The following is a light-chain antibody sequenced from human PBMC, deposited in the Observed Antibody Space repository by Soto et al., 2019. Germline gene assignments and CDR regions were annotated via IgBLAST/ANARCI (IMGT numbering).Light chain of an antibody. CDR2: SYN. J-gene: IGLJ2*01. CDR3: AAWDDILNGVL. CDR1: SSNIGSNT. V-gene: IGLV1-44*01. Sequence: QSVLTQPPSASGTPGQRVIISCSGNSSNIGSNTVNWYQQIPGTAPKLLIYSYNQRPSGVPDRFSGSKSDTSASLAISGLQSEDEAEYYCAAWDDILNGVLFGGGTKVTVL.